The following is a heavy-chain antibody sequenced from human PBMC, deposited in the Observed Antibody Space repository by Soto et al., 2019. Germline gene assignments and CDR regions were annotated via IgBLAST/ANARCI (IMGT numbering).Heavy chain of an antibody. CDR3: ARDSPDYYDSSGYYRVFDY. V-gene: IGHV1-46*01. CDR2: INPSGGST. CDR1: GYTFTGYY. Sequence: GASVKVSCKASGYTFTGYYMHWVRQAPGQGLEWMGWINPSGGSTSYAQKFQGRVTMTRDTSTSTVYMELSSLRSEDTAVYYCARDSPDYYDSSGYYRVFDYWGQGTLVTVSS. J-gene: IGHJ4*02. D-gene: IGHD3-22*01.